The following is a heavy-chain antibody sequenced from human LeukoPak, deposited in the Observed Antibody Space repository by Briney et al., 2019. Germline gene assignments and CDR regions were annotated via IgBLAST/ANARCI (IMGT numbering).Heavy chain of an antibody. J-gene: IGHJ4*02. CDR2: ISGSGGST. D-gene: IGHD3-22*01. V-gene: IGHV3-23*01. CDR1: GFTFSSYA. Sequence: GGSLRLSCAASGFTFSSYAMSWVRQAPGKGLERVSAISGSGGSTYYADSVKGRFTISRDNAKNSLYLQMNSLRAEDTAVYYCAREGKGQYYYDSSGYGFDYWGQGTLVTVSS. CDR3: AREGKGQYYYDSSGYGFDY.